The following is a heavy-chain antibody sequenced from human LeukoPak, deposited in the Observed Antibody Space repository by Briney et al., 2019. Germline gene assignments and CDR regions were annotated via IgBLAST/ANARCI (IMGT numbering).Heavy chain of an antibody. CDR3: ARVRAVAGP. V-gene: IGHV4-34*01. Sequence: PSETLSLTCAVSGGSFSGYYWSWIRQPPGKGLEWIGEINHSGSTNYNPSLKSRVTISVDTSKNQFSLKLSSVTAADTAVYYCARVRAVAGPWGRGTLVTVSS. CDR1: GGSFSGYY. CDR2: INHSGST. J-gene: IGHJ5*02. D-gene: IGHD6-19*01.